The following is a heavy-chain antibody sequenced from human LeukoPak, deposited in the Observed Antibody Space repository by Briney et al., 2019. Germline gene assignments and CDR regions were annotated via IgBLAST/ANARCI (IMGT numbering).Heavy chain of an antibody. V-gene: IGHV3-13*01. CDR3: ARAVAGTHWFDP. J-gene: IGHJ5*02. CDR1: GFTLSNYD. Sequence: GGSLRLSCAASGFTLSNYDMHWVRQATGKGLEWVSGVDIPGNTYYPDSVKGRFTMSRESAKNSLYLQMNSLRAGDTAVYYCARAVAGTHWFDPWGQGTLVIVSS. D-gene: IGHD6-19*01. CDR2: VDIPGNT.